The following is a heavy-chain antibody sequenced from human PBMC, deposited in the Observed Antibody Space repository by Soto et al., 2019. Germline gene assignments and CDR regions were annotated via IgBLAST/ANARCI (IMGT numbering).Heavy chain of an antibody. J-gene: IGHJ6*02. D-gene: IGHD2-2*01. Sequence: GGSMRLSCAASGFTFSSYAMSWVRQAPGKGLEWVSAISGSGGSTYYADSVKGRFTISRDNSKNTLYLQMNSLRAEDTAVYYCAKGEYCMSTRCDYYYGRDGWGQRSTVTVSS. CDR2: ISGSGGST. CDR1: GFTFSSYA. V-gene: IGHV3-23*01. CDR3: AKGEYCMSTRCDYYYGRDG.